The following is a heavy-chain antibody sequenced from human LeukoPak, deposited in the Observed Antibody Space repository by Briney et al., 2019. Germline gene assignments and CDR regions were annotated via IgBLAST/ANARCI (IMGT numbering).Heavy chain of an antibody. Sequence: SVKVSCKSSGGTFSSYGISWVRQAPGQGLEWMGRIIPILDIANSAQKFQGRVTITADKSTSTAYMELSSLRSEDTALYYCARDWSLDTSGPFAYWGQGTLVTVSS. V-gene: IGHV1-69*04. CDR2: IIPILDIA. J-gene: IGHJ4*02. CDR3: ARDWSLDTSGPFAY. D-gene: IGHD3-22*01. CDR1: GGTFSSYG.